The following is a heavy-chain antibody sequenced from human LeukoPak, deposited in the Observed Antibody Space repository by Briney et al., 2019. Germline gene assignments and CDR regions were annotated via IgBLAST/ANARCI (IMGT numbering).Heavy chain of an antibody. CDR3: ARPGGSSGYYSPFDY. V-gene: IGHV3-66*02. J-gene: IGHJ4*02. CDR1: GFTVSSNY. D-gene: IGHD3-22*01. CDR2: IYSGGST. Sequence: GGSLRLSCAASGFTVSSNYMSWVRQAPGKGLEWVSVIYSGGSTDYADSVKGRFTISRDNSKNTLYLQMNSLRAEDTAVYYCARPGGSSGYYSPFDYWGQGTLVTVSS.